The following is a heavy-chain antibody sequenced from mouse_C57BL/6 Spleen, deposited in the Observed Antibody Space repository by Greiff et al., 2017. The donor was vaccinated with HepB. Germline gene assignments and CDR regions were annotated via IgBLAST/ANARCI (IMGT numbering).Heavy chain of an antibody. D-gene: IGHD1-1*01. J-gene: IGHJ3*01. CDR2: ISYSGST. Sequence: EVQLQQSGPGMVKPSQSLSLTCTVTGYSITSGYDWHWIRHFPGNKLEWMGYISYSGSTNYNPSLKSRISITHDTSKNHFFLNLNSVTTEDTATYYCARDHYYDGPWFAYWGQGTLVTVSA. CDR1: GYSITSGYD. CDR3: ARDHYYDGPWFAY. V-gene: IGHV3-1*01.